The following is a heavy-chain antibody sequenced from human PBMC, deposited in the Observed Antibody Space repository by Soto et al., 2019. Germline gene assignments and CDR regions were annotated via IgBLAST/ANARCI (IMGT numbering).Heavy chain of an antibody. Sequence: SQTLSLTCAISGDSVSSNSATWNWIRKSPSRGLEWLGRTYYRSKWYNDYAVSVKSRLTINPDTSKNQFSLQLNSVTPEDTAVYYCARARGVRHDAFDIWGQGTMVTVSS. J-gene: IGHJ3*02. CDR1: GDSVSSNSAT. V-gene: IGHV6-1*01. CDR2: TYYRSKWYN. D-gene: IGHD2-8*01. CDR3: ARARGVRHDAFDI.